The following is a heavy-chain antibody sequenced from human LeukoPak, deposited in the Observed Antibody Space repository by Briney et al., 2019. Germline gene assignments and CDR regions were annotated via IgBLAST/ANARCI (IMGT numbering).Heavy chain of an antibody. Sequence: GGSLRLSCAASGFTFTNAWMSWVRQAPGKGLEWVSAISGSGGSTYYADSVKGRFTISRDNSKNTLYLQMNSLRAEDTAVYYCAKSHRYGINWFDPWGQGTLVTVSS. J-gene: IGHJ5*02. V-gene: IGHV3-23*01. D-gene: IGHD1-1*01. CDR1: GFTFTNAW. CDR3: AKSHRYGINWFDP. CDR2: ISGSGGST.